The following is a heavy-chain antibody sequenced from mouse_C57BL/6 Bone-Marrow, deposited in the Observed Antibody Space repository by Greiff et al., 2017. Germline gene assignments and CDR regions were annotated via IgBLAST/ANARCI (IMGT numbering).Heavy chain of an antibody. CDR2: ISSGSSTI. CDR1: GFTFSDYG. Sequence: DVKLEDSGGGLVKPGGSLKLSCAASGFTFSDYGMHWVRQAPEQGLEWVAYISSGSSTIYYADTVKGPFTISRDNAKNTLFLQMTSLRSEDTAMYDCAINYCGSPSYAMDYWGQGTSVTVSS. V-gene: IGHV5-17*01. D-gene: IGHD1-1*01. J-gene: IGHJ4*01. CDR3: AINYCGSPSYAMDY.